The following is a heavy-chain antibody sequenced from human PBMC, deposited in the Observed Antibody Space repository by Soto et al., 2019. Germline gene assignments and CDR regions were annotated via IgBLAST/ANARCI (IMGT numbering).Heavy chain of an antibody. V-gene: IGHV3-64*01. CDR1: GFTFSSYA. J-gene: IGHJ4*02. Sequence: GGSLRLSCAAAGFTFSSYAMHWVRQAPGKGLEYVSAISSNGGSTYYANSVKGRFTISRDNSKNTLYLQMGSLRAEDMAVYYCARGPYYDFWSGYSPEFDYWGQGTLVTVSS. CDR3: ARGPYYDFWSGYSPEFDY. CDR2: ISSNGGST. D-gene: IGHD3-3*01.